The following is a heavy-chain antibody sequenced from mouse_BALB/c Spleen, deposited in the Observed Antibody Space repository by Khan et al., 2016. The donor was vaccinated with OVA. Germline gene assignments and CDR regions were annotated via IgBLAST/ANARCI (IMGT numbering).Heavy chain of an antibody. CDR1: GYSITSDYA. J-gene: IGHJ2*01. V-gene: IGHV3-2*02. Sequence: QSGPGLVKPSQSLSLTCTVTGYSITSDYAWNWIRQFPGNKLEWMGYISYSGNTKYNPSLKSRISITRDTSKNQFFLQLNFVTIEDTATYYCARMQGGDFDYWGQGTTLTVSS. CDR3: ARMQGGDFDY. CDR2: ISYSGNT. D-gene: IGHD6-1*01.